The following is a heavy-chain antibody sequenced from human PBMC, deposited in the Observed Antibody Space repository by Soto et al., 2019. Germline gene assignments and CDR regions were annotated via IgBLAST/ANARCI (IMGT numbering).Heavy chain of an antibody. D-gene: IGHD3-22*01. CDR2: IHYSGST. Sequence: SETLSLTCTVSGGSXSSYYWSWIRQPPGKGLEWIGYIHYSGSTKYNPSLKSRVTISVDTSKNQFSLHLTSVTAADTAVYYCARATYYYDSSDYWGQGTLVTVSS. J-gene: IGHJ4*02. CDR1: GGSXSSYY. CDR3: ARATYYYDSSDY. V-gene: IGHV4-59*01.